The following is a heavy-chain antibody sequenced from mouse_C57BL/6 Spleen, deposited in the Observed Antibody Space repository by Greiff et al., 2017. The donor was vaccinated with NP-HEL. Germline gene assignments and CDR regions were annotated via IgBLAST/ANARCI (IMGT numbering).Heavy chain of an antibody. CDR2: ISYDGSN. V-gene: IGHV3-6*01. CDR3: ARGVGYDYLPGFAY. CDR1: GYSITSGYY. D-gene: IGHD2-4*01. Sequence: ESGPGLVKPSQSLSLTCSVTGYSITSGYYWNWIRQFPGNKLEWMGYISYDGSNNYNPSLKNRISITRDTSKNQFFLKLNSVTTEDTATYYCARGVGYDYLPGFAYRGQGTLVTVSA. J-gene: IGHJ3*01.